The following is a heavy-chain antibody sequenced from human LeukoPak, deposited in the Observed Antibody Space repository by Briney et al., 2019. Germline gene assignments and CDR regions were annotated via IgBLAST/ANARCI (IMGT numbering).Heavy chain of an antibody. Sequence: GASVKVSCKASGYASASHDIHWVRQATGQGLEWMGWMNIDSGNTGYAEKFQGRVTMTRNTSTTTANMELSSLTPEDTAVYYCVRGSGRGKDSWGQGTLVTVSS. CDR2: MNIDSGNT. V-gene: IGHV1-8*01. CDR3: VRGSGRGKDS. J-gene: IGHJ4*02. CDR1: GYASASHD. D-gene: IGHD1-1*01.